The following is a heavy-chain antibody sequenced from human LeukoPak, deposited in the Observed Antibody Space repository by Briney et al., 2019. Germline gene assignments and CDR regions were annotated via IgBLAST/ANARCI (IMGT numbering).Heavy chain of an antibody. D-gene: IGHD4-17*01. J-gene: IGHJ4*02. Sequence: PGGSLRLSCAASGFTFSSYSMNWVRQAPGKGLEWVSYISSSSSTIYYADSVKGRFTISRDNAKNSLYLQMNSLRAEDTAVYYCAREAPPRWVGTSYGDYGQPLDYWGQGTLVTVSS. CDR1: GFTFSSYS. CDR2: ISSSSSTI. CDR3: AREAPPRWVGTSYGDYGQPLDY. V-gene: IGHV3-48*01.